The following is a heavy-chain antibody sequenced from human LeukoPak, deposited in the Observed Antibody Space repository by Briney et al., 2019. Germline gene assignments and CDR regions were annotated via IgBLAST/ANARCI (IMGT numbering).Heavy chain of an antibody. D-gene: IGHD3-22*01. CDR2: INPNSGGT. Sequence: ASVKVSCKASGYTFTGYYMHWVRQAPRQGLEWMGWINPNSGGTNYAQKFQGRVTMTRDTSISTAYMELSRLRSDDTAVYYCASPTRGYYYDSSGYLDYWGQGTLVTVSS. CDR1: GYTFTGYY. J-gene: IGHJ4*02. V-gene: IGHV1-2*02. CDR3: ASPTRGYYYDSSGYLDY.